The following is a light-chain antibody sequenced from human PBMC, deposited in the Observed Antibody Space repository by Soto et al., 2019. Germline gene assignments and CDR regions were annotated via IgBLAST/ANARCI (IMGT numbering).Light chain of an antibody. CDR3: HQTYSPPDT. V-gene: IGKV3-20*01. CDR1: QSVSNNY. Sequence: EIVLTQSPGTLSLSPGERATLSCRASQSVSNNYLAWYQQKPGQAPRLLIYGASNRATGIPDRFSGSGSGTDFTLTISGLQPDDSATYYCHQTYSPPDTFGQGTKVDIK. J-gene: IGKJ1*01. CDR2: GAS.